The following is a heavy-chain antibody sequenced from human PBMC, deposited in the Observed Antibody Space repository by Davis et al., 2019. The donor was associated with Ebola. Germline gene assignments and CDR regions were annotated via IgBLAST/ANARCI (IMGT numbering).Heavy chain of an antibody. Sequence: GESLKISCAASGFTFSSYGMHWVRQAPGKGLEWVAVIWYDGSNKYYADSVKGRFTISRDNSKNTLYLQMNSLRAEDTAVYYCARDWGYCSGGSCYSWFDPWGQGTLVTVSS. CDR2: IWYDGSNK. J-gene: IGHJ5*02. CDR1: GFTFSSYG. CDR3: ARDWGYCSGGSCYSWFDP. V-gene: IGHV3-33*01. D-gene: IGHD2-15*01.